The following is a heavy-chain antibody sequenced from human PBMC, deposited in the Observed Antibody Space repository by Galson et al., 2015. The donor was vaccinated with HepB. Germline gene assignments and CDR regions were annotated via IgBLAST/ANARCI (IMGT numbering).Heavy chain of an antibody. CDR1: GYTFTSYA. CDR2: INAGNGNT. V-gene: IGHV1-3*01. CDR3: ARLAAAGPYNWFDP. D-gene: IGHD6-13*01. Sequence: SVKVSCKASGYTFTSYAMHWVRQAPGQRLEWMGWINAGNGNTKYSQKFQGRVTITRDTSASTAYMELSSLRSEDTAVYYCARLAAAGPYNWFDPWGQGTLVTVSS. J-gene: IGHJ5*02.